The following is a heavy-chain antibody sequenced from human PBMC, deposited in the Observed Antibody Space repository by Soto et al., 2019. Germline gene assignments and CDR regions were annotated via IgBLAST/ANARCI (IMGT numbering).Heavy chain of an antibody. CDR2: IYPEDSET. J-gene: IGHJ6*02. CDR3: ARGAKLGYCSSTSCQSYGMDV. CDR1: GYSFTNYW. D-gene: IGHD2-2*01. V-gene: IGHV5-51*01. Sequence: PGESLKICCKGSGYSFTNYWIGWVRQMPGKDLEWIGIIYPEDSETRYSPSFQGLVTISVDKSISTAYLQWNSLQASDTAIYYCARGAKLGYCSSTSCQSYGMDVWGQGTTVTVSS.